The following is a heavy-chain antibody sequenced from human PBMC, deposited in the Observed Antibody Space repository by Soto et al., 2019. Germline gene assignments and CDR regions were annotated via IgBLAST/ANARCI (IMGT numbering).Heavy chain of an antibody. CDR1: GYTFTSYY. J-gene: IGHJ3*02. CDR3: ARDLAGTTAEGAFDI. Sequence: ASVKVSCKASGYTFTSYYMHWVRQAPGQGLEWMGIINPSGGSTSYAQKFQGRVTMTRDTSTSTVYMELSSLRSEDTAVYYCARDLAGTTAEGAFDIWGQGTMVTLSS. D-gene: IGHD6-13*01. V-gene: IGHV1-46*01. CDR2: INPSGGST.